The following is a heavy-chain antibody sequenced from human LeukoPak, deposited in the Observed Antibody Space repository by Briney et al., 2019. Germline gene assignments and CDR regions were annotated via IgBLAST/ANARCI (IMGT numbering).Heavy chain of an antibody. V-gene: IGHV1-24*01. Sequence: ASVKVSCKVSGYTLTELSMHWVRQAPGKGLEWMGGFDPEDGETIYAQKFQGRVTMTEDTSTDTAYMELSSLRSEDTAVYYCARAEDYYDSSGYYLNWFDPWGQGTLVTVSS. CDR3: ARAEDYYDSSGYYLNWFDP. J-gene: IGHJ5*02. CDR1: GYTLTELS. D-gene: IGHD3-22*01. CDR2: FDPEDGET.